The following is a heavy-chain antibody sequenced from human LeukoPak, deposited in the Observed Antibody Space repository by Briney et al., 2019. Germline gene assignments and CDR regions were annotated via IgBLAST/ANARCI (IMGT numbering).Heavy chain of an antibody. CDR2: IYYSGST. Sequence: SETLSLTCTVSGGSISSYYWSWIRQPPGSGLEWIGYIYYSGSTNYNPSLKSRVTISVVTSKNQFSLKLSSVTAADTAVYCCARDWPRSSWYSGWFDPWGQGTLVTVSS. V-gene: IGHV4-59*01. CDR3: ARDWPRSSWYSGWFDP. D-gene: IGHD6-13*01. J-gene: IGHJ5*02. CDR1: GGSISSYY.